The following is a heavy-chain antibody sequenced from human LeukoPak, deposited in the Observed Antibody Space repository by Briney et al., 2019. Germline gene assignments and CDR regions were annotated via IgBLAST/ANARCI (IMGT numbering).Heavy chain of an antibody. CDR1: GYTFTGYY. J-gene: IGHJ4*02. Sequence: AXVKVSCKASGYTFTGYYMHWVRQAPGQGLEWMGWINPNSGGTNYAQKFQGWVTMTRDTSISTAYMELSRLRSDDTAVYYCAREPSPYYYDSSGYPTYYFDYWGQGTLVTVSS. CDR2: INPNSGGT. D-gene: IGHD3-22*01. CDR3: AREPSPYYYDSSGYPTYYFDY. V-gene: IGHV1-2*04.